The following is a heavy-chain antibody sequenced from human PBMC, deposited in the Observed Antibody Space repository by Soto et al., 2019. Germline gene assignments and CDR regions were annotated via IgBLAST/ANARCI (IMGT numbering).Heavy chain of an antibody. Sequence: SETLSLTCTVSGGSISSGGYYWSWIRQHPGKGLEWIGYIYYSGSTYYNPSLKSRVTISVDTSKNQFSLKLSSVTAADTAVYYCARGITSWFDPWGQGTLVTVS. J-gene: IGHJ5*02. CDR1: GGSISSGGYY. CDR3: ARGITSWFDP. V-gene: IGHV4-31*03. D-gene: IGHD1-20*01. CDR2: IYYSGST.